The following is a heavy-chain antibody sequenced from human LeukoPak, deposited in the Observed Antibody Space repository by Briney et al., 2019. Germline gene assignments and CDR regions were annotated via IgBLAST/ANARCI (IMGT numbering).Heavy chain of an antibody. Sequence: SGPTLVNPPQTLTLTCTFSGFSLSTRGMRVSWIRQPPGKAPEWLARIDWDDDKFYSTPLKTRLTISKDTSKNQVVLTMTNMDPVDTATYYCARVTYSSSYYYFDYWGQGTLVTVSS. CDR1: GFSLSTRGMR. CDR2: IDWDDDK. V-gene: IGHV2-70*04. J-gene: IGHJ4*02. CDR3: ARVTYSSSYYYFDY. D-gene: IGHD6-6*01.